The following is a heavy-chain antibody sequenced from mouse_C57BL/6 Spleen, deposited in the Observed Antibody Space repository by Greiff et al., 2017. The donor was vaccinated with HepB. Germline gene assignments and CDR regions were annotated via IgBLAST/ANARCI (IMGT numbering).Heavy chain of an antibody. CDR1: GYTFTSYW. CDR2: IHPNSGST. J-gene: IGHJ2*01. Sequence: VQLQQPGAELVKPGASVKLSCKASGYTFTSYWMHWVKQRPGQGLEWIGMIHPNSGSTNYNEKFKSKATLTVDKSSSTAYMQLSSLTSEDSAVYYCAYYYGNFLYYFDYWGQGTTLTVSS. V-gene: IGHV1-64*01. D-gene: IGHD2-1*01. CDR3: AYYYGNFLYYFDY.